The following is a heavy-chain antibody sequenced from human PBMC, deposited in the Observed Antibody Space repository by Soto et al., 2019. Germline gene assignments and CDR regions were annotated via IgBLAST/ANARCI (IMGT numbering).Heavy chain of an antibody. J-gene: IGHJ4*02. CDR2: IYYSGST. CDR1: GGSISSYY. Sequence: QVQLQESGPGLVKPSETLSLTFTVSGGSISSYYWSWIRQPPGKGLEWIGYIYYSGSTNYNPSLKSRVTISVDTSKNQFSLKLSSVTAADTAVYYCARSPGYSSGWYQFDYWGQGTLVTVSS. D-gene: IGHD6-19*01. V-gene: IGHV4-59*01. CDR3: ARSPGYSSGWYQFDY.